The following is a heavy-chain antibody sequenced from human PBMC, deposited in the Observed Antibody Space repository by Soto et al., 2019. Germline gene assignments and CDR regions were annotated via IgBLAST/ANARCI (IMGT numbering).Heavy chain of an antibody. V-gene: IGHV4-59*08. Sequence: SETLSLTCTVSGGSISSYYWSWIRQPPGKGLEWIGYIYYSGSTNYNPSLKSRVTISVDTSKNQFSLKLSSVTAADTAVYYCARRKTHSSGLFAFDIWGQGTMVTVSS. CDR2: IYYSGST. CDR3: ARRKTHSSGLFAFDI. J-gene: IGHJ3*02. D-gene: IGHD3-22*01. CDR1: GGSISSYY.